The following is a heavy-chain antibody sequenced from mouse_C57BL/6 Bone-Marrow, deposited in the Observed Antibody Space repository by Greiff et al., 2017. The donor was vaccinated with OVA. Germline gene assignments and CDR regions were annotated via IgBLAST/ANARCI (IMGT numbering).Heavy chain of an antibody. Sequence: VQLQQPGAELVKPGASVKMSCKASGYTFTSYWITWVKQRPGQGLEWIGDIYPGSGSTNYNEKFKSKATLTVDTSSSTAYMQLSSLTSEDSAVYYCASGLRTYYYAKDYWGQGTSVTVSS. CDR3: ASGLRTYYYAKDY. CDR2: IYPGSGST. J-gene: IGHJ4*01. D-gene: IGHD2-4*01. CDR1: GYTFTSYW. V-gene: IGHV1-55*01.